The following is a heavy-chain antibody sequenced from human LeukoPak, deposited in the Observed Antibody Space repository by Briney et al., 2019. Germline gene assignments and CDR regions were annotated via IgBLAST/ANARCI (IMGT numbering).Heavy chain of an antibody. J-gene: IGHJ4*02. V-gene: IGHV3-11*01. CDR1: GFTFSDYY. D-gene: IGHD3-3*01. CDR2: MSSSGSDI. CDR3: VRSRSGQY. Sequence: GGSLRLSCSASGFTFSDYYMSWIRQAPGKGLEWVSYMSSSGSDIYYADSVRGRFTISRDNAKNSLYLQMNNLRVEDTAMYYCVRSRSGQYWGQGTLVTVSS.